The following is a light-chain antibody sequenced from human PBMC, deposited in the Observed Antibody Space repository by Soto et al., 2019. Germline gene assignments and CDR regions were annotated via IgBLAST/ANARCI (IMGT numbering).Light chain of an antibody. J-gene: IGLJ3*02. CDR2: EDT. CDR3: CAFTSAGTWV. Sequence: QSVLTQPPSVSGSPGQSITISCAGTSSDVGSHPLVSWYQQHPGKAPKLMISEDTKRPSGVSNRFSGSKSGNMASLTISGLQAEDEADYYCCAFTSAGTWVFGGGTKLTVL. CDR1: SSDVGSHPL. V-gene: IGLV2-23*01.